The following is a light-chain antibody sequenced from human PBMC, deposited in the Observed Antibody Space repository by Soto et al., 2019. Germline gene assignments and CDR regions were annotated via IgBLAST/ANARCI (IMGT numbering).Light chain of an antibody. CDR2: GAS. CDR1: QSVRSSY. J-gene: IGKJ1*01. CDR3: QQNSSPPAT. Sequence: ETVLTQSPGTLSLSPGERATLSCRASQSVRSSYLAWYQQKPGQTPRLLIYGASSRATGIPDRFSGSGSGTDFTLTICRLEPEDFALYSCQQNSSPPATFGQVTKV. V-gene: IGKV3-20*01.